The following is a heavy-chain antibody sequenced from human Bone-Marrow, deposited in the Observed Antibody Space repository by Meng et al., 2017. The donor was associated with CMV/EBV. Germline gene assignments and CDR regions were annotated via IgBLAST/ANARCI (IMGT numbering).Heavy chain of an antibody. D-gene: IGHD3-3*01. CDR1: GYTFTSYG. J-gene: IGHJ6*02. V-gene: IGHV1-18*01. CDR2: ISAYNGNT. CDR3: AREMDNSDFWSGYGYYYYGMDV. Sequence: ASVKVSCKASGYTFTSYGISWVRQAPGQGLEWMGWISAYNGNTNYAQKLQGRVTMTTDTSTSTAYMALRSLRSDDTAVYYCAREMDNSDFWSGYGYYYYGMDVWGQGTTVTVSS.